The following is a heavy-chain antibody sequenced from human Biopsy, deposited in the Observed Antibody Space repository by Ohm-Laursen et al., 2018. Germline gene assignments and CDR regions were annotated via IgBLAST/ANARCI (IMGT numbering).Heavy chain of an antibody. CDR1: GFKFDDYA. CDR2: ISWNSVGI. CDR3: AREGGRSDGGLHFDY. D-gene: IGHD4-23*01. Sequence: SLRLSCSAAGFKFDDYAMHWVRQAPGKGLEWVSGISWNSVGIGYADSVKGRFTISRDNAKNFLYLEMNNLRPDDTAVYYCAREGGRSDGGLHFDYWGQGTLVSVSS. J-gene: IGHJ4*02. V-gene: IGHV3-9*01.